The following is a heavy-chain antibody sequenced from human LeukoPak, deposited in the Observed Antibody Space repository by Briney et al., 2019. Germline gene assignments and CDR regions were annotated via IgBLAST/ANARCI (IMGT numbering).Heavy chain of an antibody. D-gene: IGHD5-18*01. Sequence: GGSLRLSCAASGFTFSSYEMNWVRQAPGKGLEWVSYISSSGNTIYYAASEKGRFTIAKDNAKNTLYLQISSLRGEDTAVYYCASGDSYGPDYWGQGTLVTVSS. CDR1: GFTFSSYE. V-gene: IGHV3-48*03. CDR2: ISSSGNTI. J-gene: IGHJ4*02. CDR3: ASGDSYGPDY.